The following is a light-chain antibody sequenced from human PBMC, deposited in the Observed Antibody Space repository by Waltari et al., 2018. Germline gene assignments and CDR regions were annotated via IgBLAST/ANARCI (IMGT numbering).Light chain of an antibody. Sequence: QSALTQPASVSGSPGQSITISCTGTSSDVGTYNLVSWYQQHPGKGPKLMIYEVTKRPSGVSNRFSCSKSGNTASLTISGLQAEDEAEYYCCSYAGSKFYVFGTGTKVTFL. CDR2: EVT. J-gene: IGLJ1*01. CDR1: SSDVGTYNL. V-gene: IGLV2-23*02. CDR3: CSYAGSKFYV.